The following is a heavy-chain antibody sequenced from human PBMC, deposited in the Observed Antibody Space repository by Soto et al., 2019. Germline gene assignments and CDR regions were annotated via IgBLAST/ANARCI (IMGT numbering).Heavy chain of an antibody. Sequence: ASVKVSCKPSGYTFTSYAMHWVRQAPGQRLEWMGWINAGNGNTKYSQKFQGRVTITRDTSASTAYMELSSLRSEDTAVYYCARPHFSSSYYFDYWGQGTLVTVSS. CDR2: INAGNGNT. CDR1: GYTFTSYA. V-gene: IGHV1-3*01. J-gene: IGHJ4*02. D-gene: IGHD6-13*01. CDR3: ARPHFSSSYYFDY.